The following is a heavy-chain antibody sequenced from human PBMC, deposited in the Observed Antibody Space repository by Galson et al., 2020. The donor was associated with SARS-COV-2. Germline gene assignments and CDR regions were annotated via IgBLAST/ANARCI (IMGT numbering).Heavy chain of an antibody. Sequence: SVKVSCKASGGTFSSYAISWVRQAPGQGLEWMGGTIPIFGTANYAQKFQGRVTITADESTSTAYMELSSLRSEDTAVYYCARLPPYDSSGYSHYWYFDLWGRGTLVTVSS. D-gene: IGHD3-22*01. V-gene: IGHV1-69*13. CDR1: GGTFSSYA. CDR2: TIPIFGTA. J-gene: IGHJ2*01. CDR3: ARLPPYDSSGYSHYWYFDL.